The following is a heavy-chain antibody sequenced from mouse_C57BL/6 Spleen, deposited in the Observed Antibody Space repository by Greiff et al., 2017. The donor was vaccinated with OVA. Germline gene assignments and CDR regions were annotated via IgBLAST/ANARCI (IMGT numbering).Heavy chain of an antibody. CDR1: GYTFTSYW. V-gene: IGHV1-69*01. D-gene: IGHD2-5*01. Sequence: QVQLQQPGAELVMPGASVKLSCKASGYTFTSYWMHWVKQRPGQGLEWIGQIDPSDSYTNYNQKFKGKSTLTVDKSSSTAYMQLSSLTSEDSAVYYCARAYYSNYGGYYAMDYWGQGTSVTVSS. CDR2: IDPSDSYT. CDR3: ARAYYSNYGGYYAMDY. J-gene: IGHJ4*01.